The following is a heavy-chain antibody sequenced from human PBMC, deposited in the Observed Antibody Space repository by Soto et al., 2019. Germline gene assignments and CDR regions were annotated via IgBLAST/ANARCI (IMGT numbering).Heavy chain of an antibody. D-gene: IGHD2-2*01. CDR1: GYTFTSYG. V-gene: IGHV1-18*01. CDR2: ISAYNGNT. Sequence: ASVKVSCKASGYTFTSYGISWVRQAPGQGLEWMGWISAYNGNTNYAQKLQGRVTMTTDTSTSTAYMELRSLRSDDTAVYYCARSGTSWTYYYYYMDVCGKGTIVTVYS. CDR3: ARSGTSWTYYYYYMDV. J-gene: IGHJ6*03.